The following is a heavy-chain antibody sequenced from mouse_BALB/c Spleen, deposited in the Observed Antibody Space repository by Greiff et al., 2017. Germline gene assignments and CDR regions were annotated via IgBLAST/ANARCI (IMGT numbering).Heavy chain of an antibody. D-gene: IGHD2-14*01. J-gene: IGHJ2*01. CDR3: ARGGEVRREDYLDY. CDR2: INPSSGYT. Sequence: VQLQQSAAELARPGASVKMSCKASGYTFTSYTMHWVKQRPGQGLEWIGYINPSSGYTEYNQKFKDKTTLTADKSSSTAYMQLRSLTSEDSAVYYCARGGEVRREDYLDYWGQGTTLTVSS. V-gene: IGHV1-4*02. CDR1: GYTFTSYT.